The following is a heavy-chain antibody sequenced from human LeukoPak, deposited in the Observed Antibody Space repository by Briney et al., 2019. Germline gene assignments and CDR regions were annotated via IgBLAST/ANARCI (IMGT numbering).Heavy chain of an antibody. CDR3: ARDRYDILTGYYFLYYFDY. Sequence: VKVSCRASGYTFTGYYMHWVRQAPGQGLEWMGWINPNSGGTNYAQTFQGRVIMTRDTSISTAYMELSRLRSDDTAVYYCARDRYDILTGYYFLYYFDYWGQGTLVTVSS. J-gene: IGHJ4*02. CDR1: GYTFTGYY. CDR2: INPNSGGT. D-gene: IGHD3-9*01. V-gene: IGHV1-2*02.